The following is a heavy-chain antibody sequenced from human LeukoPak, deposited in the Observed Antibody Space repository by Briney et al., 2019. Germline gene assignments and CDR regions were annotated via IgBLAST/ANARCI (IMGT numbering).Heavy chain of an antibody. CDR2: MNPNRGNT. V-gene: IGHV1-8*03. J-gene: IGHJ6*04. Sequence: ASVKVSCKASGYTFTGYDINWVRQATGQGLEWMGWMNPNRGNTGYAEKFQGRVTITRNTSISTVYRELSSLRSEDTAVYYCARGLRRSRVLRHFDWLPSIFDVWGKGTTVTVSS. D-gene: IGHD3-9*01. CDR1: GYTFTGYD. CDR3: ARGLRRSRVLRHFDWLPSIFDV.